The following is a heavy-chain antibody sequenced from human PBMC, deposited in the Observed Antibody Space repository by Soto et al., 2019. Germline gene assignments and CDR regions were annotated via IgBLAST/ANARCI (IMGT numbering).Heavy chain of an antibody. D-gene: IGHD6-19*01. CDR3: ARSPAVAAYYFDY. Sequence: EVQLVESGGGLVQPGGSLRLSCAASGFTFSSYWMHWVRQAPGKGLVWVSRINSDGSNTSYADSVKGRFTISRDNAKNTLYLQMNSLRAEDTAVYYCARSPAVAAYYFDYWGQGTLVTVSS. CDR1: GFTFSSYW. CDR2: INSDGSNT. V-gene: IGHV3-74*01. J-gene: IGHJ4*02.